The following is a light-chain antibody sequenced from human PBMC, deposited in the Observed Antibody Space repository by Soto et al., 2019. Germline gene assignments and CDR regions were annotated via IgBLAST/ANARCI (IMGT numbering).Light chain of an antibody. CDR3: HQYDSIVQT. V-gene: IGKV3-20*01. CDR2: GAS. CDR1: QRVSSTF. J-gene: IGKJ1*01. Sequence: EIVLTQSPGTLSVSPGEGAILSCRASQRVSSTFLAWYQQKPGQAPRLLIYGASTRATATPERFSGSGSGTDFTLTISRLEPEDFAVYYCHQYDSIVQTFGQGTKVEI.